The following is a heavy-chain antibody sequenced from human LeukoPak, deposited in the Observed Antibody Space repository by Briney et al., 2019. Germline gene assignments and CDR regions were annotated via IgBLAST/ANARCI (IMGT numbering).Heavy chain of an antibody. CDR3: ARAPGSGSYYENDAFDI. CDR1: GFTFDDYA. D-gene: IGHD3-10*01. CDR2: ISRNSGSI. V-gene: IGHV3-9*01. Sequence: GGSLRLSCVASGFTFDDYAMHWVRQAPGKGLEWVSGISRNSGSIGYADSVKGRFTISRDNAKNSLYLQMNSLRAEDTAVYYCARAPGSGSYYENDAFDIWGQGTMVTVSS. J-gene: IGHJ3*02.